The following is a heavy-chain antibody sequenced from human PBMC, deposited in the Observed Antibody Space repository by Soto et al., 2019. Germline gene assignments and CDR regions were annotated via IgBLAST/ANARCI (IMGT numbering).Heavy chain of an antibody. Sequence: QVQLVESGGGVVQPGRSLRLSCAASGFTFSSYGMHWVRQAPGKGLEWVAVISYDGSNKYYADSVKGRFTISSDNSKNTLYLQMNSLRAEDTAVYYCAKERGPGYFDYWGQGTLVTVSS. V-gene: IGHV3-30*18. J-gene: IGHJ4*02. D-gene: IGHD3-10*01. CDR3: AKERGPGYFDY. CDR1: GFTFSSYG. CDR2: ISYDGSNK.